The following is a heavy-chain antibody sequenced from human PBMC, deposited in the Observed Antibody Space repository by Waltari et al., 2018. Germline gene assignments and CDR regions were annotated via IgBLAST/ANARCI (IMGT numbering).Heavy chain of an antibody. V-gene: IGHV1-3*01. D-gene: IGHD6-13*01. CDR1: GYTFTSYA. Sequence: QVQLVQSGAEVKKPGASVKVSCKASGYTFTSYAMHWVRQAPGQRLEWMGWINAGNGNTKYSQKFQGKVTITRDTSASTAYMELSSLRSEDTAVYYCAKAYSWYNLWDYWGQGTLVTVSS. CDR2: INAGNGNT. CDR3: AKAYSWYNLWDY. J-gene: IGHJ4*02.